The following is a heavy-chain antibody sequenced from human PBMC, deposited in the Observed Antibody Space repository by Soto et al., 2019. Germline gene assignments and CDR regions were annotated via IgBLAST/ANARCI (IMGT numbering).Heavy chain of an antibody. V-gene: IGHV1-24*01. D-gene: IGHD3-22*01. CDR1: GYTLTEVS. Sequence: ASVKVSCKGAGYTLTEVSMHWVRQAPGKGLEWMGGFDPEDGETIYAQKFQGRVTMTEDTSTDTAYMELSSLRSEDTAVYYCATPRHSSGYYYFDYWGQGTLVTVSS. CDR3: ATPRHSSGYYYFDY. CDR2: FDPEDGET. J-gene: IGHJ4*02.